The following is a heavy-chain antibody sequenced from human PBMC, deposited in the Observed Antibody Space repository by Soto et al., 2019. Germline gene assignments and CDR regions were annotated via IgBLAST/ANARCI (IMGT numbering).Heavy chain of an antibody. Sequence: ASVKVSCKASGYTFTSYAMHWVRQAPGQRLEWMGWINAGNGNTKYSQKFQGRVTITRDTSASTAYMELNSLRAEDTAVYYCARENYYDSSGYYYAFDYWGQGTLVTVSS. J-gene: IGHJ4*02. CDR1: GYTFTSYA. CDR3: ARENYYDSSGYYYAFDY. CDR2: INAGNGNT. V-gene: IGHV1-3*01. D-gene: IGHD3-22*01.